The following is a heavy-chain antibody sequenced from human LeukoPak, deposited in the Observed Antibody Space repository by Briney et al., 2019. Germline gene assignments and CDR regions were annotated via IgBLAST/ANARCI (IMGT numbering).Heavy chain of an antibody. CDR1: GFTFSSYA. J-gene: IGHJ4*02. CDR2: ISESGAIT. CDR3: AVSVRFERVWHYFNN. Sequence: GGSLRLSCAASGFTFSSYAMNWVRQAPGKGLKWVSGISESGAITHYADSVKGRFTISRDNSKTTVFLQMNSLRAEDTAVYYCAVSVRFERVWHYFNNWGQGAQVTVSS. D-gene: IGHD3-9*01. V-gene: IGHV3-23*01.